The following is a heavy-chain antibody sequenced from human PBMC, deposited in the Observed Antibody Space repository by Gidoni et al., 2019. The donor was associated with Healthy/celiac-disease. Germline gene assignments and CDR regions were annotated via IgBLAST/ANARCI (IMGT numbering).Heavy chain of an antibody. D-gene: IGHD3-10*01. CDR3: ARDYGSGSLWYFDY. CDR2: IWFDGSNK. V-gene: IGHV3-33*08. CDR1: GFPFSRYG. J-gene: IGHJ4*02. Sequence: QVQLVESGGGVVQPVMSLRLSCAASGFPFSRYGMRWVRQAPGKGLEWVAVIWFDGSNKYYEDSVKGRFSISRDNSKHTLYLQMNSLRAEDTAVYYCARDYGSGSLWYFDYWGQGTLVTVSS.